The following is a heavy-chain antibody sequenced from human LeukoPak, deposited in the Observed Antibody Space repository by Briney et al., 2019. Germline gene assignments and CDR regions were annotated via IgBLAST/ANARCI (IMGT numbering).Heavy chain of an antibody. CDR2: LIRGGINI. CDR1: GFTFSSSE. D-gene: IGHD1-1*01. CDR3: ARDSLARGYYYGMDV. Sequence: GGSLTLFYAVSGFTFSSSEMRWVHHPPGKGLECVSYLIRGGINISYAPSVTGRFTITRDNAKNSLYLQMNSLRAEDTAVYYCARDSLARGYYYGMDVWGQGTTVTVSS. J-gene: IGHJ6*02. V-gene: IGHV3-48*03.